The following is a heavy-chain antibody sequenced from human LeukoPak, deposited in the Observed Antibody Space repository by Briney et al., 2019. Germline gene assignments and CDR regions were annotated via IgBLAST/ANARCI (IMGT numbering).Heavy chain of an antibody. V-gene: IGHV4-59*01. D-gene: IGHD3-10*01. Sequence: SETLSLTCTVSGDSISSYYWSWIRQPPGKGLEWIGYIYYSGSTNYNPSLKSRVTISVDTSKNQFSLKLSSVTAADTAVYYCARDQTGSEGIIDYWGQGTLVTVSS. CDR3: ARDQTGSEGIIDY. J-gene: IGHJ4*02. CDR2: IYYSGST. CDR1: GDSISSYY.